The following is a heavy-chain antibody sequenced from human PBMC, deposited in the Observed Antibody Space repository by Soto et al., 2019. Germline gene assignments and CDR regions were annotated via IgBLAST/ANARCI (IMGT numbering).Heavy chain of an antibody. CDR1: GGSFSGYY. CDR3: ARGQHADGPYYFDY. Sequence: SETLSPTCAVYGGSFSGYYWSWIRQPPGKGLEWIGEINHSGSTNYNPSLKSRVTISVETSKNQFSLKLSSVTAADTAVYYCARGQHADGPYYFDYWGQGTLVSGSS. D-gene: IGHD2-2*01. V-gene: IGHV4-34*01. J-gene: IGHJ4*02. CDR2: INHSGST.